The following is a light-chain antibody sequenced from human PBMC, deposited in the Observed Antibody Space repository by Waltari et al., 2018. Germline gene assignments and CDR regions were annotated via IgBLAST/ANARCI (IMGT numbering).Light chain of an antibody. V-gene: IGKV3-20*01. CDR3: QHYVRLPAT. CDR1: QSVGGT. CDR2: GAS. Sequence: EIALTQSPGTLSLSPGARATLSCWASQSVGGTLAWYQQKPGQAPRLLIYGASSRATGIPHRFSGSGSGTEFSLTISRLEPEYFAVYYCQHYVRLPATFGQGTKVEIK. J-gene: IGKJ1*01.